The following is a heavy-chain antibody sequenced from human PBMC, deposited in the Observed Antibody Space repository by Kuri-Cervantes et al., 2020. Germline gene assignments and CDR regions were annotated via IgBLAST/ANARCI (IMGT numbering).Heavy chain of an antibody. V-gene: IGHV1-24*01. D-gene: IGHD2-2*01. CDR3: ARGAVVPAAINARAAFDI. CDR1: GYTLTELS. CDR2: FDPEDGET. J-gene: IGHJ3*02. Sequence: ASVKVSCKVSGYTLTELSMHWVRQAPGKGLEWMGGFDPEDGETIYAQKFQGRVTMTEDTSTDTAYMELSRLRSDDTAVYYCARGAVVPAAINARAAFDIWGQGTMVTVSS.